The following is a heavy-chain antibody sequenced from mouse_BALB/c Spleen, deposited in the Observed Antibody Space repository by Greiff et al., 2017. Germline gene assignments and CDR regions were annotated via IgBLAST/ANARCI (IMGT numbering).Heavy chain of an antibody. CDR3: ARSGDGDY. V-gene: IGHV1-69*01. J-gene: IGHJ2*01. D-gene: IGHD2-3*01. CDR2: IDTSDSYT. CDR1: GYTFTDYW. Sequence: VQLQQPGAELVMPGASVKMSCKASGYTFTDYWMHWVKQRPGQGLEWIGAIDTSDSYTSYNQKFKGKATLTVDESSSTAYMQLSSLTSEDSAVYYCARSGDGDYWGQGTTLTVSS.